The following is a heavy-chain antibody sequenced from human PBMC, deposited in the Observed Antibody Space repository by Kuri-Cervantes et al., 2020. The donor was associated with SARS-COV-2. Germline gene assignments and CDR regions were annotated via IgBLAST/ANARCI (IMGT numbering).Heavy chain of an antibody. J-gene: IGHJ4*02. CDR3: ARRDVGYCSSTSCYGDY. CDR2: IYYSGST. D-gene: IGHD2-2*01. V-gene: IGHV4-39*01. Sequence: SETLSLTCTVSGDSINNYYWGWIRQPPGKGLEWIGSIYYSGSTYYNLSLKSRVTISVDTSKNQFSLKLSSVTAADTAVYYCARRDVGYCSSTSCYGDYWGQGTLVTVSS. CDR1: GDSINNYY.